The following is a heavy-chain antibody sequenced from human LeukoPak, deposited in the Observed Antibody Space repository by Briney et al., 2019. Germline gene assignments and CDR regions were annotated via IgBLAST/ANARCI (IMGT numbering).Heavy chain of an antibody. CDR3: ASSGSYRSDY. Sequence: GGSLRLSCAASGFTFSSYSMNWVRQAPGKGLEWVSHITASGTAMFYADSVKGRFTIFRDNAKNSLYLQMNSLRDEDTAVYYCASSGSYRSDYWGQGTLVTVSS. V-gene: IGHV3-48*02. D-gene: IGHD1-26*01. J-gene: IGHJ4*02. CDR2: ITASGTAM. CDR1: GFTFSSYS.